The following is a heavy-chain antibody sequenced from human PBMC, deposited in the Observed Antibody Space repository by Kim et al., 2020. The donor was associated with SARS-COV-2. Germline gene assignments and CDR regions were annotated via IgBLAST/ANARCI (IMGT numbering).Heavy chain of an antibody. V-gene: IGHV4-39*01. CDR1: GGSISSSSYY. D-gene: IGHD6-6*01. CDR2: IYYSGST. CDR3: AKYNSSPEHSYYYHYGMDV. J-gene: IGHJ6*02. Sequence: SETLSLTCTVSGGSISSSSYYWAWIRQPPGKGLEWIGSIYYSGSTYCNLSLKSRVTISVDTSKNQFSLRLSSVTAADTAVYYCAKYNSSPEHSYYYHYGMDVWGQGTTVTVSS.